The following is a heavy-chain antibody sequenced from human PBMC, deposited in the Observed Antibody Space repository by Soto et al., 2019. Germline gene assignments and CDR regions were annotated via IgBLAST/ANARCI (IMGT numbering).Heavy chain of an antibody. CDR1: GFTFSDHY. Sequence: EVQVVESGGGLVQPGGSLRLSCAASGFTFSDHYMDWVRQAPGKGLEWVGRIRNKANDYTTEYAASVKGRFSISRDDSKNSLSLHMSSLKTEDTAVYYCARAGYCIATSCFYFDLWGQGTLVTVSS. V-gene: IGHV3-72*01. CDR2: IRNKANDYTT. J-gene: IGHJ4*02. CDR3: ARAGYCIATSCFYFDL. D-gene: IGHD2-15*01.